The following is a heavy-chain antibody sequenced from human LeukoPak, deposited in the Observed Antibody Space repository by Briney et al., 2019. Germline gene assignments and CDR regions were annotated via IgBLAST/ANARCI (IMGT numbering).Heavy chain of an antibody. Sequence: ASVKVSCKASGYTFTSYYMHWVRQAPGQGLEWMGRINPNSGGTNYAQKFQGRVTMTRDTSISTAYMELSSLRSEDTAVYYCARVSPAVGATFDYWGQGTLVTVSS. J-gene: IGHJ4*02. D-gene: IGHD1-26*01. CDR3: ARVSPAVGATFDY. CDR2: INPNSGGT. CDR1: GYTFTSYY. V-gene: IGHV1-2*06.